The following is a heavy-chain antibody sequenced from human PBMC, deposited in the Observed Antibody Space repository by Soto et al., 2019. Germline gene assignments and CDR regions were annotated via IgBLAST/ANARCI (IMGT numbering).Heavy chain of an antibody. CDR1: GFTFRNYW. V-gene: IGHV3-74*01. Sequence: PGGSLRLSCAASGFTFRNYWMHWVRQAPGKGLVWVSRINSDGSITTYADSVKGRFTISRDNAKNTLYLEMNSLRVEDTAVYYCVGLELVDSWGQGTLVTVSS. CDR2: INSDGSIT. CDR3: VGLELVDS. J-gene: IGHJ4*02. D-gene: IGHD1-7*01.